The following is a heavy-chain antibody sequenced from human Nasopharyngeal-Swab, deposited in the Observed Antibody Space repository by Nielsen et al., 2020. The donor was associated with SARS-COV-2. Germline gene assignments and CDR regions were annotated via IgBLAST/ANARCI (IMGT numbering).Heavy chain of an antibody. J-gene: IGHJ4*02. CDR3: AKDLRGPYFF. CDR1: GYSFRTYG. Sequence: GGSLRLSCVASGYSFRTYGMSWVRQPPGKGLEWVSSIIGSGDISGSGGSTYYADSVKGRFPISRDNSKNTLSLQMNSLRAEDTAVYYCAKDLRGPYFFWGQGTLVTVSS. CDR2: IIGSGDISGSGGST. D-gene: IGHD2/OR15-2a*01. V-gene: IGHV3-23*01.